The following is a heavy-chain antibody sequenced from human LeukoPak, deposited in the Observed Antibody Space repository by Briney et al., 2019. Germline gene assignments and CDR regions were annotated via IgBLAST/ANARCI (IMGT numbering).Heavy chain of an antibody. D-gene: IGHD3-16*02. CDR2: INHSGST. CDR3: ASLYYDYVWGSYRPNSRVYYFDY. CDR1: GGSFSGYY. J-gene: IGHJ4*02. V-gene: IGHV4-34*01. Sequence: PSETLSLTCAVYGGSFSGYYWSWIRQPPGKGLEWIGEINHSGSTNYNPSLKSRVTISVDTSKNQFSLKLSSVTAADTAVYYCASLYYDYVWGSYRPNSRVYYFDYWGQGTLVTVSS.